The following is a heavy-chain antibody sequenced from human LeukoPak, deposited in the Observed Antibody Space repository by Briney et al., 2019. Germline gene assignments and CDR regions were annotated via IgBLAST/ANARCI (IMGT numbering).Heavy chain of an antibody. CDR3: ARAGDDSSGWYDS. V-gene: IGHV1-2*02. D-gene: IGHD6-19*01. CDR1: GYTFTGYD. Sequence: GASVKVSCKASGYTFTGYDMHWVRQAPGQGVEWRGWINPNSGGTGYEQKLQGRVTVTRDTAISTGSMDLSGLTSADTAVYYCARAGDDSSGWYDSWGQGTPVTVSS. CDR2: INPNSGGT. J-gene: IGHJ5*01.